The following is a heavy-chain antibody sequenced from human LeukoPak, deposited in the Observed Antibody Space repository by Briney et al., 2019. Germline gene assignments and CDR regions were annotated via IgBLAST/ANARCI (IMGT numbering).Heavy chain of an antibody. CDR1: GFTFSSYA. CDR2: ISGSGGST. Sequence: PGGSLRLSCAASGFTFSSYAVSWVRQAPGKGLEWVSTISGSGGSTSYADSVKGRFTIPSDNSKNTLYLQMNGLRAEDTAVYYCAKPLAPRFYGGGFDYWGQGTLVTVSS. D-gene: IGHD4-17*01. V-gene: IGHV3-23*01. CDR3: AKPLAPRFYGGGFDY. J-gene: IGHJ4*02.